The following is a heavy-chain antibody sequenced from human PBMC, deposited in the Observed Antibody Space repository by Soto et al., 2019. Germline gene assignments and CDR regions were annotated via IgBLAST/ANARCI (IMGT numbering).Heavy chain of an antibody. Sequence: SLRLSCAASVFTFGDYAMHWFRQVPGRGLEWVSGVSWTNISFGYADSVKGRFTISRDNAKNSLYLQMNSLRREDTAFYYCAKDRNTAMVTGEPLDYWGQGTLVTVSS. CDR2: VSWTNISF. CDR1: VFTFGDYA. V-gene: IGHV3-9*01. CDR3: AKDRNTAMVTGEPLDY. D-gene: IGHD5-18*01. J-gene: IGHJ4*02.